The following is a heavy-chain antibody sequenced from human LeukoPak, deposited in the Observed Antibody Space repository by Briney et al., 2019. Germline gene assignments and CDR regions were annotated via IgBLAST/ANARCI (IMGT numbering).Heavy chain of an antibody. J-gene: IGHJ4*02. Sequence: EASVKVSCKASGYSFTIYAINWVRQAPGQGLEWMGWINPNSGGTNYAQKFQGRVTMTRDTSISTAYMELSRLRSDDTAVYYCAKSGSYFQACDYWGQGTLVTVSS. D-gene: IGHD1-26*01. CDR1: GYSFTIYA. CDR2: INPNSGGT. CDR3: AKSGSYFQACDY. V-gene: IGHV1-2*02.